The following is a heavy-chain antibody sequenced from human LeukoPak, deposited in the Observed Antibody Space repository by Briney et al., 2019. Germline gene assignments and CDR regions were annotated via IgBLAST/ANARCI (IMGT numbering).Heavy chain of an antibody. CDR2: IYYSGST. V-gene: IGHV4-39*01. CDR3: AGLQLFDVITS. CDR1: GGSISSSSYY. D-gene: IGHD3-16*01. J-gene: IGHJ5*02. Sequence: SETLSLTCTVSGGSISSSSYYWGWIRQPPGKGLEWIGSIYYSGSTYYNPSLKSRVTISVDTSKNQFSLKLSSVTAADTAVYYCAGLQLFDVITSSGQGTLVTVSS.